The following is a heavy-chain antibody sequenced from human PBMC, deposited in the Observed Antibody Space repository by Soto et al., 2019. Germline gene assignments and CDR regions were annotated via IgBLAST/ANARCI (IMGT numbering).Heavy chain of an antibody. CDR3: ASRDRVDAFDI. J-gene: IGHJ3*02. CDR2: IIPILGSP. CDR1: GGSFRRYA. V-gene: IGHV1-69*01. Sequence: QVQLVQSGAEVKKPGSSVRVSCKVSGGSFRRYAITWVRQAPGQGLEWMGGIIPILGSPTYAQRFQDRVSITADESTSTTYMDPRSLRSEDAAVYYCASRDRVDAFDIWGQGTVVTVSS.